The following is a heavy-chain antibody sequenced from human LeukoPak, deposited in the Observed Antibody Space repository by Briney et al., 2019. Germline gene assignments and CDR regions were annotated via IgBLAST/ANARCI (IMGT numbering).Heavy chain of an antibody. CDR1: GFTFNGYD. V-gene: IGHV3-23*01. Sequence: GGSLRLSCAASGFTFNGYDMSWVRQSPGQGLEWVSGICGNGDCTYYADSVKGRFTISRDNSKNTVYLQMNSLRAEDRAVYYCAKGGRVVVLGDWGQGTLVTVSS. CDR2: ICGNGDCT. J-gene: IGHJ4*02. D-gene: IGHD3-22*01. CDR3: AKGGRVVVLGD.